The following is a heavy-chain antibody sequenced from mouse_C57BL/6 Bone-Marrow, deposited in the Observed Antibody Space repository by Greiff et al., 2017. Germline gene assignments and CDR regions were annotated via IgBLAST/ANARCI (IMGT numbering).Heavy chain of an antibody. CDR2: IDPTDSST. CDR3: ALYPYYFDY. CDR1: GYTFTSYW. V-gene: IGHV1-69*01. D-gene: IGHD2-1*01. Sequence: VQLQQPGAELVMPGASVKLSCKASGYTFTSYWMHWVKQRPGQGLEWIGEIDPTDSSTNYNQKFKGKSTLTVDKSSSTAYMQLSSLTSEDSAVYYCALYPYYFDYWGKGTTLTVSS. J-gene: IGHJ2*01.